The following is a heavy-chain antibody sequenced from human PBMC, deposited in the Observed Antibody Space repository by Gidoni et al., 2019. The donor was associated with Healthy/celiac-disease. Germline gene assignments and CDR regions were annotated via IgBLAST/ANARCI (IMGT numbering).Heavy chain of an antibody. V-gene: IGHV4-39*01. D-gene: IGHD7-27*01. CDR2: IYYSGST. Sequence: QLQLQESGPGLVKPSETLSLTCTVSGGSISSSSYYWGWIRQPPGKGLEWIGSIYYSGSTYYNPSLKSRVTISVDTSKNQFSLKLSSVTAADTAVYYCARLVWGFISDWYFDLWGRGTLVTVSS. CDR1: GGSISSSSYY. J-gene: IGHJ2*01. CDR3: ARLVWGFISDWYFDL.